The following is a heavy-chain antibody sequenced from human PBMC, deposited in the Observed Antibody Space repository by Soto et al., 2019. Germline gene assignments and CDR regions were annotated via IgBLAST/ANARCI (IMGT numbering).Heavy chain of an antibody. V-gene: IGHV3-7*05. CDR3: ARDVSPVSSSLYLEAFDI. J-gene: IGHJ3*02. CDR1: GFTLSAYW. Sequence: EVQLEESGGDLVQPGGSLRLSCAASGFTLSAYWMTWVRQAPGKGLEWVANINRDGSKKSYLDSVRGRFTISRDNVGNSLYLQMDSLRADGTALYYCARDVSPVSSSLYLEAFDIWCQGTMVTVSS. CDR2: INRDGSKK. D-gene: IGHD6-13*01.